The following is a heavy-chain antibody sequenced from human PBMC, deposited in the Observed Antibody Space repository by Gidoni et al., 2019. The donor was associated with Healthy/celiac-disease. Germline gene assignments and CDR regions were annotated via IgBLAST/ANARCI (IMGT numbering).Heavy chain of an antibody. J-gene: IGHJ4*02. CDR1: GFTFAGYG. D-gene: IGHD2-15*01. CDR2: SSAGGENT. Sequence: EVQLLESGGGLVQPGGSLRLSCAASGFTFAGYGMNWARQTPGQGLEWVSTSSAGGENTYYADSVKGRFTISRDNSKNTLHLQMSSLRADDTAIYYCAKGRYCSGGSCYMDYWGQGTLVTVSS. CDR3: AKGRYCSGGSCYMDY. V-gene: IGHV3-23*01.